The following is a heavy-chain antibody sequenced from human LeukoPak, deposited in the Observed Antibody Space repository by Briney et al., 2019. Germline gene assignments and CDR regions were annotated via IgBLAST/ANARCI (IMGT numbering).Heavy chain of an antibody. CDR3: ARESFYDYVWGTYYYYYGMDV. J-gene: IGHJ6*02. D-gene: IGHD3-16*01. CDR2: IKQDGSEK. CDR1: GFTFSSYW. Sequence: GGSLRLSCAASGFTFSSYWMSWVRQAPGKGLEWVANIKQDGSEKYYVDSVKGRFTISRDNAKNSLYLQMNSLRAEDTAVYYCARESFYDYVWGTYYYYYGMDVWGQGTTVTVSS. V-gene: IGHV3-7*01.